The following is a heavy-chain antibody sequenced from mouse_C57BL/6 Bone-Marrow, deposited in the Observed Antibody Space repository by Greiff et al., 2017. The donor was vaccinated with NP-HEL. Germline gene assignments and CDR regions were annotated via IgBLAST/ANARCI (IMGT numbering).Heavy chain of an antibody. Sequence: DVHLVESGGGLVQPGGSMKLSCVASGFTFSNYWMNWVRQSPEKGLEWVAQIRLKSDNYATHYAESVKGRFTISRDDSKSSVYLQMNNLRAEDTGIYYCTEDYGSSLYAMDYWGQGTSVTVSS. J-gene: IGHJ4*01. CDR2: IRLKSDNYAT. CDR3: TEDYGSSLYAMDY. V-gene: IGHV6-3*01. CDR1: GFTFSNYW. D-gene: IGHD1-1*01.